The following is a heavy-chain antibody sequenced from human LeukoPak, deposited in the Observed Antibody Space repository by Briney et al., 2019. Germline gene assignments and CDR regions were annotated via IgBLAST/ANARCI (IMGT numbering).Heavy chain of an antibody. D-gene: IGHD3-10*01. J-gene: IGHJ4*02. CDR2: ISAYNGKT. CDR3: ARDTDTGNYYGSGSYYSPPGY. V-gene: IGHV1-18*01. Sequence: ASVKVSCKTSGYTFTSYGINWVRQAPGQGLEWRGWISAYNGKTNYAQKLQGRVTMTTDTFTSTAYMELRSLRSDDTAMYHCARDTDTGNYYGSGSYYSPPGYWGQGTLVTVSS. CDR1: GYTFTSYG.